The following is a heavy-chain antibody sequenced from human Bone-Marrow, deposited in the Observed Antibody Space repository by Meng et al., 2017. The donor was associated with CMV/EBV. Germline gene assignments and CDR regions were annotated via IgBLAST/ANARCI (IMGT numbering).Heavy chain of an antibody. J-gene: IGHJ6*02. D-gene: IGHD5-18*01. Sequence: GGSLRLSCAASGFTFDDYAMHWVRQAPGKGLEWVSGISRNSGSIGYADSVKGRFTISRDNAKNSLYLQMNSLRAEDTALYYCAKDQSGYSYGASYYYYGMDVWGQGTTVTVSS. CDR2: ISRNSGSI. CDR1: GFTFDDYA. CDR3: AKDQSGYSYGASYYYYGMDV. V-gene: IGHV3-9*01.